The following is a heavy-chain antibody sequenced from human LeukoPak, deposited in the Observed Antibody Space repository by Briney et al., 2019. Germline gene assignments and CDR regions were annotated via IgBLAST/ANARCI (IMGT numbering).Heavy chain of an antibody. D-gene: IGHD5-18*01. V-gene: IGHV5-51*01. Sequence: GESLRISCKGSGYSFTSYWIGWVRQMPRKGLEWMGIIYPGDSGTRYSPSFQGQVTISADKSISTAYLQWSSLKASDTAMYYCAISGWIHLAWYFDYWGQGTLVTVSS. J-gene: IGHJ4*02. CDR3: AISGWIHLAWYFDY. CDR1: GYSFTSYW. CDR2: IYPGDSGT.